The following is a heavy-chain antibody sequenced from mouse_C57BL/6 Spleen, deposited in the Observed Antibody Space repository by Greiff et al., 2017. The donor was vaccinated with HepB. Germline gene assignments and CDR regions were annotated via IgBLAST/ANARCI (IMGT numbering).Heavy chain of an antibody. CDR2: IYPRSGNT. J-gene: IGHJ4*01. Sequence: LQESGAELARPGASVKLSCKASGYTFTSYGISWVKQRTGQGLEWIGEIYPRSGNTYYNEKFKGKATLTADKSSSTAYMELRSLTSEDSAVYFCARGGGTVVGEDYYAMDYWGQGTSVTVSS. CDR3: ARGGGTVVGEDYYAMDY. CDR1: GYTFTSYG. D-gene: IGHD1-1*01. V-gene: IGHV1-81*01.